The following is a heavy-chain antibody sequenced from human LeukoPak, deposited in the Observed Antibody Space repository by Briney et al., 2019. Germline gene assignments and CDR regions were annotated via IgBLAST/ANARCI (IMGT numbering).Heavy chain of an antibody. Sequence: SETLSLTCTVSGGPISSYYWSWIRQPPGKGLEWIGYIYYSGSTNYNPSLKSRVTISVDTSKNQFSLKLSSVTAADTAVYYCARHDDYGGNFGLDYWGQGTLVTVSS. J-gene: IGHJ4*02. D-gene: IGHD4-23*01. CDR1: GGPISSYY. CDR2: IYYSGST. V-gene: IGHV4-59*08. CDR3: ARHDDYGGNFGLDY.